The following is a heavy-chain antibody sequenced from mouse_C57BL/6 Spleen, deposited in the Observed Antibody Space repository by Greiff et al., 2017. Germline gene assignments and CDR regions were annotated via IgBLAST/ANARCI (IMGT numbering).Heavy chain of an antibody. V-gene: IGHV6-3*01. J-gene: IGHJ3*01. CDR1: GFTFSNYW. CDR2: IRLKSDNYAT. CDR3: TRSNPWFAY. D-gene: IGHD2-5*01. Sequence: EVQLQESGGGLVQPGGSMKLSCVASGFTFSNYWMNWVRQSPEKGLEWVAQIRLKSDNYATHYAESVKGRFTISRDDSKSSVYLQMNNLRAEDTGIYYCTRSNPWFAYWGQGTLVTVSA.